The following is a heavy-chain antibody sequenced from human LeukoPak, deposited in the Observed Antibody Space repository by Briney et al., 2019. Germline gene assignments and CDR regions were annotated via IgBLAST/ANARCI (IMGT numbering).Heavy chain of an antibody. CDR2: ISGFNT. J-gene: IGHJ4*02. V-gene: IGHV3-23*01. D-gene: IGHD2-8*01. CDR3: AKDVCTSPRCLLYFDS. CDR1: GFAFSNYA. Sequence: GGALRLSCTTSGFAFSNYAMKWVRQAPGKGPEWVSGISGFNTYYADSVKGRLTIFRDNSKNVLYLQMDRLRAEDTAVYSCAKDVCTSPRCLLYFDSWGQGTLVTVSS.